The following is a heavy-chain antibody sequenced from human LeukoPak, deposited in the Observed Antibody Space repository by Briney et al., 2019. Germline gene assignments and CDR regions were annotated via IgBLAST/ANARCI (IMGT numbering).Heavy chain of an antibody. J-gene: IGHJ6*02. CDR2: INHSGST. Sequence: PSETLSLTCAVYGGSFSGYYWSWIRQPPGKGLEWIGEINHSGSTNYNPSLKSRVTISVDTSKNQFSLKLSSVTAADTAVYYCARGRVSDIVATWAYGMDVWGQGTTVTVSS. CDR1: GGSFSGYY. CDR3: ARGRVSDIVATWAYGMDV. V-gene: IGHV4-34*01. D-gene: IGHD5-12*01.